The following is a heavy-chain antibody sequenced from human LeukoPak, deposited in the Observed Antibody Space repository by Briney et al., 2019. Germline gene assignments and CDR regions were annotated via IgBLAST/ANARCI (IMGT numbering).Heavy chain of an antibody. CDR3: ARDLSPGALDSNGMDV. Sequence: SETLSLTCTVSSGSISGHYWSWVRQPPGKDLECIGHIHYTGAAYYIPSLQSRVTFSVDTSRNQFSLRLTSVTAADTAVYYCARDLSPGALDSNGMDVWGQGTTVTVSS. CDR1: SGSISGHY. J-gene: IGHJ6*02. D-gene: IGHD3-22*01. CDR2: IHYTGAA. V-gene: IGHV4-59*11.